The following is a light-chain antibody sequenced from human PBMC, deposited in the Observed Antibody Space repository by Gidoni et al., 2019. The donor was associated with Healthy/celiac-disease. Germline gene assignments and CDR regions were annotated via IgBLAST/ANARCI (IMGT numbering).Light chain of an antibody. V-gene: IGKV3-11*01. CDR1: QSVSSY. Sequence: IVLTQSPATLSLSPGERGTLTCRASQSVSSYLSWYQQKPGQAPRLLIYYASNSATGIPARFSGSGSGTDFTLTISSLEPEDFAVYYCQQRSNWPPALTFGGGTKVEIK. CDR2: YAS. CDR3: QQRSNWPPALT. J-gene: IGKJ4*01.